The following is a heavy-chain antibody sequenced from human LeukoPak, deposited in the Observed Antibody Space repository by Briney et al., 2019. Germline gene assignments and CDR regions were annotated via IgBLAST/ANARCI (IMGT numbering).Heavy chain of an antibody. V-gene: IGHV5-51*01. J-gene: IGHJ4*02. D-gene: IGHD3-9*01. CDR2: IYPDDSDT. Sequence: GESLKISCKGSGYSFTTYWIAWVRQMPGKGLEWMGIIYPDDSDTRYSPSFEGQVTISADKSISTAYLQWSSLKASDTAMYCCARVFDILTGYYIRAFDYWGQGTLVTVSS. CDR3: ARVFDILTGYYIRAFDY. CDR1: GYSFTTYW.